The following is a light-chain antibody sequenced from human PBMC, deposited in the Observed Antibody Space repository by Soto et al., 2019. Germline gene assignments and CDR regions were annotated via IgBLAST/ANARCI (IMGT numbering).Light chain of an antibody. Sequence: QSVLTQPPSVSGAPGQRVTISCTGSSSNIGAGFDVYWYQHLPGTAPKHLIYDNTNRPSGVPDRFSGSKSGTSASLAITGLQAEDEADYYCQSYDSSLSAVVFGGVTKLTVL. CDR3: QSYDSSLSAVV. V-gene: IGLV1-40*01. CDR2: DNT. CDR1: SSNIGAGFD. J-gene: IGLJ2*01.